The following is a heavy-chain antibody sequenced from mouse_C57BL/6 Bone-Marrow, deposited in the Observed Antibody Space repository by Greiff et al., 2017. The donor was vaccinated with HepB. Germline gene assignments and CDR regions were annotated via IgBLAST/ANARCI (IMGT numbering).Heavy chain of an antibody. J-gene: IGHJ4*01. D-gene: IGHD1-1*01. V-gene: IGHV1-81*01. CDR3: ARSRSITTVRYYAMDY. Sequence: QVQLQHSGAELARPGASVKLSCKASGYTFTSYGISWVKQRTGQGLEWIGEIYPRSGNTYYNEKFKGKATLTADKSSSTAYMELRSLTSEDSAVYFCARSRSITTVRYYAMDYWGQGTSVTVSS. CDR2: IYPRSGNT. CDR1: GYTFTSYG.